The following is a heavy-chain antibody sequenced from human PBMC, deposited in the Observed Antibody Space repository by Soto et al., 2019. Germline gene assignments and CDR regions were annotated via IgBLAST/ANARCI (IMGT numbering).Heavy chain of an antibody. CDR3: AQSLVYYYYSSAPGV. CDR2: ISSSGSTI. Sequence: GGSLRLSFAASGFTFSSYEMHWVRQAPGKGLEWVSYISSSGSTIYYADSVKGRFTNSRYNAKNSLYLQMSSLRAEDTAVNYCAQSLVYYYYSSAPGVWRQGTTVTVSS. V-gene: IGHV3-48*03. D-gene: IGHD3-22*01. CDR1: GFTFSSYE. J-gene: IGHJ6*02.